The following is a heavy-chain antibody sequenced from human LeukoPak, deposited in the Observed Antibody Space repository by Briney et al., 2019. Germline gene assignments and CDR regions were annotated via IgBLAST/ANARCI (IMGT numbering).Heavy chain of an antibody. J-gene: IGHJ4*02. CDR1: GFTFSDYE. Sequence: GGSLRLSCAASGFTFSDYEMNWVRQAPGKGLEWLSHISVSGTTIHYADSVKGRFTISRDNSKNTLYLQMNSLRAEDTAVYYCAREEGSFDYWGQGTLVTVSS. CDR2: ISVSGTTI. CDR3: AREEGSFDY. V-gene: IGHV3-48*01.